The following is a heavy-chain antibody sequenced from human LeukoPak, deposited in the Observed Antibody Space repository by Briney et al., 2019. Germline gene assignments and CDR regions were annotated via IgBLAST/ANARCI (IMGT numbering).Heavy chain of an antibody. CDR2: IRSKANSYAT. V-gene: IGHV3-73*01. D-gene: IGHD3-3*01. Sequence: GGSLRLSCAASGFTFSGSAMHWVRQASGKGLEWVGRIRSKANSYATAYAASVKGRFTISRDDSKNTAYLQMNSLKTEDTAVYYCAKDLSLTDFWSGYPLLDYWGQGTLVTVSS. J-gene: IGHJ4*02. CDR1: GFTFSGSA. CDR3: AKDLSLTDFWSGYPLLDY.